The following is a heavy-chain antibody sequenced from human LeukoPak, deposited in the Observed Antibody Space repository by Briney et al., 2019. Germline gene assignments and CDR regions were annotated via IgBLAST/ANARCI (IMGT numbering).Heavy chain of an antibody. D-gene: IGHD1-26*01. CDR3: ARSGSFYFDY. V-gene: IGHV3-21*01. CDR2: ISSSSSYI. CDR1: GFTFSIYS. J-gene: IGHJ4*02. Sequence: GGSLRLSCAASGFTFSIYSMKWVRQAPGKGLEWVSSISSSSSYIYYADSVKGRFTISRDNAKNSLYLQMNSLRAEDTAVYYCARSGSFYFDYWGQGTLVTVSS.